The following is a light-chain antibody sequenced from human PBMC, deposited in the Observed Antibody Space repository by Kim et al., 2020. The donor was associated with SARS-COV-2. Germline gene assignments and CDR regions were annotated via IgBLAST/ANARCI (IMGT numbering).Light chain of an antibody. J-gene: IGLJ1*01. CDR3: ASYITSSMLNV. V-gene: IGLV2-14*03. CDR1: SSDIGAYNY. CDR2: GVS. Sequence: QSALTQPASVSGSPGQSITISCTGTSSDIGAYNYISWYQQRPGKAPKLMIYGVSDRTSGVSDRFSGSKSGNTASLTISGLQAEDEADYYCASYITSSMLNVFGTGTKVTVL.